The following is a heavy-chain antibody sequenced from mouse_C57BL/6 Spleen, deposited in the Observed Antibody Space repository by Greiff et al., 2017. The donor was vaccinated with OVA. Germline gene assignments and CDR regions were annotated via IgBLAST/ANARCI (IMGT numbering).Heavy chain of an antibody. J-gene: IGHJ2*01. CDR1: GYTFTSYW. V-gene: IGHV1-69*01. D-gene: IGHD3-2*02. Sequence: QVQLQQSGAELVMPGASVKLSCKASGYTFTSYWMHWVKQRPGQGLEWIGEIDPSDSYTNYNQKFKGKSTLTVDKSSSTAYMQLSSLTSEDSAVYYCARQLRFYFDYWGQGTTLTVSS. CDR3: ARQLRFYFDY. CDR2: IDPSDSYT.